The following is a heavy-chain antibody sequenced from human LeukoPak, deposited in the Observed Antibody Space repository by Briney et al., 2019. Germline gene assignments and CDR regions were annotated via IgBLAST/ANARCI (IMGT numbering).Heavy chain of an antibody. CDR1: GFTFSSYA. J-gene: IGHJ5*02. D-gene: IGHD1-20*01. Sequence: GGSLRLSCAASGFTFSSYAMSWVRQAPGKGLEWVSAISGSGGSTYYADSVKGRFTISRDNSKNTLYLQMNSLRAEDTAVYYCAKGGYNWNGRVNWNPFDPWGQGTLVTVSS. CDR3: AKGGYNWNGRVNWNPFDP. V-gene: IGHV3-23*01. CDR2: ISGSGGST.